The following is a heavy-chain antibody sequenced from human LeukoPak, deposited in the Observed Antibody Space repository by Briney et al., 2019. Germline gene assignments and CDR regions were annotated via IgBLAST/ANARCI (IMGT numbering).Heavy chain of an antibody. V-gene: IGHV5-51*01. D-gene: IGHD3-10*01. CDR1: GYSFTSQW. Sequence: GESLKISCKGPGYSFTSQWIGWVRQMPGKGLEWMGIIYPADSDTKYSPSFQGQITISVDKSISTAYLQWSSLKASDTAINYCARWMFYYGSGVFHYHGMDVWGQGTTVTVSS. J-gene: IGHJ6*02. CDR3: ARWMFYYGSGVFHYHGMDV. CDR2: IYPADSDT.